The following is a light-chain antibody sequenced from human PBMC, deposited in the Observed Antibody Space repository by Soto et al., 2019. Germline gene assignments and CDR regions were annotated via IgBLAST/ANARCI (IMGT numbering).Light chain of an antibody. Sequence: QSVLTQPPSASGSPRQSVTISCTGTSSDVGGYDYVSWYQQHPGKAPKLMIYEVTIRPSGVSDRFSGSKSGNTASLTVSGLQAEDEADYYCSSYTNKNSYILFGGGTKLTVL. J-gene: IGLJ2*01. CDR2: EVT. CDR3: SSYTNKNSYIL. V-gene: IGLV2-8*01. CDR1: SSDVGGYDY.